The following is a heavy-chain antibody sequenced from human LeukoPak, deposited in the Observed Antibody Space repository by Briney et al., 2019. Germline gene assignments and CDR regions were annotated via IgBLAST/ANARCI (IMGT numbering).Heavy chain of an antibody. CDR1: GDSIDSASYY. CDR2: VHYSGSI. V-gene: IGHV4-39*07. D-gene: IGHD3-22*01. J-gene: IGHJ4*02. Sequence: SGTLSLTCTVSGDSIDSASYYWAWIRQPPGKGLEWIGSVHYSGSIYYNPSLKSRATLSVDTSKNEFSLRLTSVTAADTALYFCTVGANYYDRNTAYFIDYWGQGTLVTVSS. CDR3: TVGANYYDRNTAYFIDY.